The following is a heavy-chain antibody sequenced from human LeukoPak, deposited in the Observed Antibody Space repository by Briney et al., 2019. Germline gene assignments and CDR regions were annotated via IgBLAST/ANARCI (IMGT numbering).Heavy chain of an antibody. D-gene: IGHD3-22*01. CDR3: AKGHYYDSVGQYSYAEY. Sequence: GGSLRLSCAASGFTFSSYAMHWVRQAPGKGLEWVAVISYDGSNKYYADSVKGRFTISRDNSKNTLYLQMNSLRAEDTAVYHCAKGHYYDSVGQYSYAEYWGQGTLVTVSS. V-gene: IGHV3-30-3*01. J-gene: IGHJ4*02. CDR1: GFTFSSYA. CDR2: ISYDGSNK.